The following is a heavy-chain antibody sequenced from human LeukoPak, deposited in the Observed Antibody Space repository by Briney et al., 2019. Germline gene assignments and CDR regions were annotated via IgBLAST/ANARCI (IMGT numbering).Heavy chain of an antibody. D-gene: IGHD3-22*01. CDR1: GYSFTSYW. J-gene: IGHJ4*02. CDR2: IYPGDSDT. Sequence: GESLKISCKGSGYSFTSYWIGWVRQMPGKGLEWMGIIYPGDSDTRYSPSFQGQVTISADKSISTACLQWSSLKASDTAMYYCARQAYYYDSSGYYYYFDYWGQGTLVTVSS. CDR3: ARQAYYYDSSGYYYYFDY. V-gene: IGHV5-51*01.